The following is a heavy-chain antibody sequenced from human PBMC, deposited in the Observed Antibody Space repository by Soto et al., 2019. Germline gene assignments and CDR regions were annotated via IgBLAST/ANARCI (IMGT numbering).Heavy chain of an antibody. J-gene: IGHJ4*02. CDR2: IYYSGST. V-gene: IGHV4-59*01. Sequence: QVQLQESGPGLVKPSETLSLTCTVSGGSISSYYWSWIRQPPGKGLEWIGYIYYSGSTNYNPSLKSGVTISVDASKNQFSLKLSSVTAADTAVYYYARGYGDYVLDYWGQGTLVTVYS. D-gene: IGHD4-17*01. CDR1: GGSISSYY. CDR3: ARGYGDYVLDY.